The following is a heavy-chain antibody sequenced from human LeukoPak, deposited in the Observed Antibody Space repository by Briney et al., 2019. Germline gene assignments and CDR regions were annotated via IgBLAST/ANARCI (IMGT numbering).Heavy chain of an antibody. CDR2: IHTSGST. J-gene: IGHJ6*04. CDR1: GVSISSYY. Sequence: SETLSLTCTVSGVSISSYYWSWIRQPAGKGLEWIGRIHTSGSTNYNPALKSRVTMSEDTSRNQFSLKLSSVTAADTAVYYCGRADGANSVGDVWGKGTTVTISS. CDR3: GRADGANSVGDV. D-gene: IGHD4-23*01. V-gene: IGHV4-4*07.